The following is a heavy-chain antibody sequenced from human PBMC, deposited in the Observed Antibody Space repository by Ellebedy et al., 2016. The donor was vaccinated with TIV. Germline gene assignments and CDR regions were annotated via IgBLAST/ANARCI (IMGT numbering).Heavy chain of an antibody. D-gene: IGHD4-17*01. J-gene: IGHJ4*02. Sequence: GESLKISXVASGFSFNDFYMSWIRQTPGTGLEWVSYISSSGTTRYYGDSVKGRFTISRDNSKNSLSLQMNSLKADDTGVYYCARDSPAFGAYVEFWGQGTLVTVSP. CDR3: ARDSPAFGAYVEF. CDR2: ISSSGTTR. V-gene: IGHV3-11*01. CDR1: GFSFNDFY.